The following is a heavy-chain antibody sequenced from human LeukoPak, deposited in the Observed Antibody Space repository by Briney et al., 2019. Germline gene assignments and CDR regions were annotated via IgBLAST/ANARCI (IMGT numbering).Heavy chain of an antibody. Sequence: PGGSLRLSCAASGFTVSSNYMSWVRQAPGKGLEWVSGISWNSGSIGYADSVKGRFTISRDNAKNSLYLQMNSLRAEDMALYYCAKDAQGSYSGPFDYWGQGTLVTVSS. CDR3: AKDAQGSYSGPFDY. CDR2: ISWNSGSI. V-gene: IGHV3-9*03. J-gene: IGHJ4*02. CDR1: GFTVSSNY. D-gene: IGHD1-26*01.